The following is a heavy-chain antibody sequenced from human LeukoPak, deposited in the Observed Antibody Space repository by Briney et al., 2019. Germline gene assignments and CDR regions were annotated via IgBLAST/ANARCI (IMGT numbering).Heavy chain of an antibody. CDR1: GFTFSSSW. D-gene: IGHD3-10*02. V-gene: IGHV3-7*01. J-gene: IGHJ6*04. CDR2: IKDDGSAK. CDR3: AELGITMIGGV. Sequence: GGSLRLSCAASGFTFSSSWMSWLRQAPGKGLEWVADIKDDGSAKYYVDSVKGRFSISRDNAKNSLYLQMNSLRAEDTAVYYCAELGITMIGGVWGKGTTVTISS.